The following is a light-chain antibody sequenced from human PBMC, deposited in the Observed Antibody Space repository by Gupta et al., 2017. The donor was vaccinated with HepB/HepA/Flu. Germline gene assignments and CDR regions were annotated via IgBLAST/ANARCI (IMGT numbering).Light chain of an antibody. Sequence: DIQMTQSPSSLSASVGDRVTITCRASQSIDIYLSWYQQKPGEAPKFLIYAASSLQTGVPSRFSGSGSGTDFTLTITSLQPQDFATYYCRQSDSTPLTFGGGTKVEIK. CDR1: QSIDIY. CDR2: AAS. V-gene: IGKV1-39*01. CDR3: RQSDSTPLT. J-gene: IGKJ4*01.